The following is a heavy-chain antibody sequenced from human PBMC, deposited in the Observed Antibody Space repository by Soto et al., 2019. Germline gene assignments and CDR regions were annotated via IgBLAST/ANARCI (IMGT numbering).Heavy chain of an antibody. CDR3: ARDKTTGLVDY. CDR2: INHSGST. Sequence: SETLSLTCAVYGGSSSGYYWTWIRQPPGTGLEWIGEINHSGSTNYNPSLKSRVTISVDTSKNQFSLKLTSVTAADTAVYYCARDKTTGLVDYWGQGTLVTVSS. V-gene: IGHV4-34*01. D-gene: IGHD1-7*01. CDR1: GGSSSGYY. J-gene: IGHJ4*02.